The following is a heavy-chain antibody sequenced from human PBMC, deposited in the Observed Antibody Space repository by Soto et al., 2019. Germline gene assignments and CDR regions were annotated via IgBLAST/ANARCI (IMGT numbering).Heavy chain of an antibody. D-gene: IGHD2-2*02. CDR1: GYTFTSYA. V-gene: IGHV1-3*01. CDR3: ARDDCSSTSCYTYDY. CDR2: INAGNGNT. Sequence: VASVKVSCKASGYTFTSYAMHWVRQAPGQRLEWMGWINAGNGNTKYSQKFQGRVTITRDTSASTAYMELSSLRSEDTAVYYCARDDCSSTSCYTYDYWGQGTLVTVSS. J-gene: IGHJ4*02.